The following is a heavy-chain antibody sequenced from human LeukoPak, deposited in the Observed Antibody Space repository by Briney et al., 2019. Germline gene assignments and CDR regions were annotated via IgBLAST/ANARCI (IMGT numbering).Heavy chain of an antibody. V-gene: IGHV1-2*02. CDR3: ARTPTSLGGLYYFDY. Sequence: ASVKVSCKASGYTFTGYYMHWVRQAPGQGLEWMGWINPNSGGTNYAQKFQGRVTMTRDTSISTAYMGLSRLRSDDTAVYYCARTPTSLGGLYYFDYWGQGTLVTVSS. D-gene: IGHD2/OR15-2a*01. CDR2: INPNSGGT. CDR1: GYTFTGYY. J-gene: IGHJ4*02.